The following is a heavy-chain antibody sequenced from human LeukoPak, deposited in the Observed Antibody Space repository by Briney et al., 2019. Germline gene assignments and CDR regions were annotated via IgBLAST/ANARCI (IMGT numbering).Heavy chain of an antibody. D-gene: IGHD2-15*01. Sequence: GGSLRLSCAASGFTVSTNYMTWVRQAPGKGLEWVSIIYSGGSTYYAEYVKGRLTISRDNSKNTLYLQMNSLRAEDTAVYYCARVLRGSGSCFDYWGQGTLVTVSS. CDR1: GFTVSTNY. J-gene: IGHJ4*02. CDR3: ARVLRGSGSCFDY. V-gene: IGHV3-66*01. CDR2: IYSGGST.